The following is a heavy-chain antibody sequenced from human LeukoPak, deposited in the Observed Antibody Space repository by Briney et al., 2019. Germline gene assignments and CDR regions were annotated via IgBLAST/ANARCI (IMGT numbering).Heavy chain of an antibody. CDR2: LYDSGST. V-gene: IGHV4-59*08. J-gene: IGHJ5*02. CDR1: GGSISSYY. D-gene: IGHD3-9*01. CDR3: ARHGRGTRYFDWFWYNWFDP. Sequence: SETLSLTCTVSGGSISSYYWSWIRQPPGKGLEWIGYLYDSGSTNYNPSLKSRVTISVDTSKNQFSLKLSSVTAADTAVYYCARHGRGTRYFDWFWYNWFDPWGQGTLVTVSS.